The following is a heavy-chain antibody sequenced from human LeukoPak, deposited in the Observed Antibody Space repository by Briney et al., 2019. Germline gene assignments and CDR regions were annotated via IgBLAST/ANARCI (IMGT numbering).Heavy chain of an antibody. CDR2: IRSKAYGGTT. CDR1: GFTFGDYS. CDR3: TRGRRATHDY. V-gene: IGHV3-49*04. Sequence: GGSLRLSCTASGFTFGDYSMNWVRQAPGKGLKWVGFIRSKAYGGTTEYAASVKGRFTISRDDSKSIAYLQMDSLKTEDTAVYYCTRGRRATHDYWSQGTLVTVSS. J-gene: IGHJ4*02. D-gene: IGHD1-26*01.